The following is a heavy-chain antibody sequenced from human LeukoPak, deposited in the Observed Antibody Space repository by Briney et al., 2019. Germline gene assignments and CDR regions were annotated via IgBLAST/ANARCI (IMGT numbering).Heavy chain of an antibody. CDR2: ISSSGSTI. D-gene: IGHD5-18*01. J-gene: IGHJ4*02. V-gene: IGHV3-48*04. Sequence: GGTLRLSCAASGFTFSSYGMSWARQAPGKGLEWGSYISSSGSTIYYADSVKGRFTISRDNAKNSLYLQMNSLRAEDTAVYYCARAAMVNYFDYWGQGTLVTVSS. CDR3: ARAAMVNYFDY. CDR1: GFTFSSYG.